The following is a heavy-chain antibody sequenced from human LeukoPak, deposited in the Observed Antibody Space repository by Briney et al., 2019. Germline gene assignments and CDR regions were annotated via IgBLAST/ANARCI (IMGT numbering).Heavy chain of an antibody. CDR3: ATDSVAGTGDAFDI. Sequence: GASVKVSCKVSGYTLTELSMHWVRQAPGKGLEWMGGFDPEDGETIYAQKFRGRVTMTEDTSTDTAYMELSSLRSEDTAVYYCATDSVAGTGDAFDIWGQGTMVTVSS. J-gene: IGHJ3*02. CDR2: FDPEDGET. CDR1: GYTLTELS. D-gene: IGHD6-19*01. V-gene: IGHV1-24*01.